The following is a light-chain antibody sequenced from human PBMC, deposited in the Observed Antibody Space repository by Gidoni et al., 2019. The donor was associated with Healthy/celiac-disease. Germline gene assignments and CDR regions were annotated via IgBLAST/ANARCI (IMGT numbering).Light chain of an antibody. CDR2: DAS. CDR1: QDISNY. Sequence: DLQMTQSPSSLSASVGDRVTITCQASQDISNYLNWYQQKPGKAPKLLIYDASNLETGGPSRFSGSGSGTDFTFTISSLQPEDIATYYCQQYDNLPYTFGQXTKLEIK. V-gene: IGKV1-33*01. CDR3: QQYDNLPYT. J-gene: IGKJ2*01.